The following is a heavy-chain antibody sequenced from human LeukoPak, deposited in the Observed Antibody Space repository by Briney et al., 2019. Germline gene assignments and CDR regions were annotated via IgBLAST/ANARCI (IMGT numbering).Heavy chain of an antibody. CDR1: GFTFSSYG. CDR3: ARDLDPGYYYYGMDV. CDR2: IWYDGSNK. V-gene: IGHV3-33*01. J-gene: IGHJ6*02. Sequence: PGRSLRLSCAASGFTFSSYGMHGVRQAPGKGLEWVAVIWYDGSNKYYADSVKGRFTISRDNSKNTLYLQMNSLRAEDTAVYYCARDLDPGYYYYGMDVWGQGTTVTVSS.